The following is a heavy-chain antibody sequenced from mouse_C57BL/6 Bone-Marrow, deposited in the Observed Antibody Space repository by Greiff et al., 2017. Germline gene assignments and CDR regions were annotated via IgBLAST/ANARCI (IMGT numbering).Heavy chain of an antibody. CDR3: TTTVVPLDAMDY. CDR1: GFNIKDDY. V-gene: IGHV14-4*01. Sequence: EVMLVASGAELVRPGASVKLSCTASGFNIKDDYMHWVKQRPEPGLEWIGWIGPENGDTEYATKFQGKATITADTSSNTAYLQLSSLTSEDTAVYYCTTTVVPLDAMDYWGQGTSVTVSS. J-gene: IGHJ4*01. D-gene: IGHD1-1*01. CDR2: IGPENGDT.